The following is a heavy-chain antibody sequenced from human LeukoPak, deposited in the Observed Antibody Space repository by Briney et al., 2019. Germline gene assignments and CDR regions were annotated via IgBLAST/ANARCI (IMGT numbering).Heavy chain of an antibody. V-gene: IGHV3-21*01. CDR1: GFTFSSYS. CDR2: ISSSSSYI. CDR3: AREVSYSSGWYDY. Sequence: GGSLRLSCAASGFTFSSYSMNWVRQAPGKGLEWVSSISSSSSYIYYADSVKGRFTISRDNAKNSLYLQMNSLRAEDTAGYYCAREVSYSSGWYDYWGQGTLVTVSS. D-gene: IGHD6-19*01. J-gene: IGHJ4*02.